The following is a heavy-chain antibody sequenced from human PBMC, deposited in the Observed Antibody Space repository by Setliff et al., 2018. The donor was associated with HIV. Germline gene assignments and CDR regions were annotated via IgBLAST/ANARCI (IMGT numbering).Heavy chain of an antibody. Sequence: LSLTCTVSGGSLRRGNYYWSWIRQPAGEGLEWIGHISSTGSTNYNPSLKNRVTLSLDTSMNQFSLKLRSGFAGDTAVYFCVRDPGYSSGWSGITFDYWGQGTLVTVSS. CDR1: GGSLRRGNYY. J-gene: IGHJ4*02. CDR2: ISSTGST. D-gene: IGHD6-19*01. V-gene: IGHV4-61*09. CDR3: VRDPGYSSGWSGITFDY.